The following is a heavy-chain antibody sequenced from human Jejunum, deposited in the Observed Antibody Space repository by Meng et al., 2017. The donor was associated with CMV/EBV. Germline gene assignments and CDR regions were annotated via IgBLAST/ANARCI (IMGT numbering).Heavy chain of an antibody. Sequence: AAVGFTFSSCWMSWVRQAPGKGLEWVANIKEDGSEKYYVDSVRGRFTISRDNAENSLYLQINSLRAEDTAVYYCARDPGASSFDYWGQGTLVTVSS. J-gene: IGHJ4*02. V-gene: IGHV3-7*01. CDR3: ARDPGASSFDY. CDR2: IKEDGSEK. CDR1: GFTFSSCW. D-gene: IGHD6-13*01.